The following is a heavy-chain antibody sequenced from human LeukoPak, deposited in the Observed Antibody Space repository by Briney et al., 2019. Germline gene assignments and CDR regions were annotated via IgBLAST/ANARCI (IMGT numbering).Heavy chain of an antibody. V-gene: IGHV1-2*02. CDR2: INPNSGGT. J-gene: IGHJ4*02. Sequence: ASVKVSCKASGCTFTGYYIHWVRQAPGQGLEWMGWINPNSGGTNYAQKFQGRVTMTRDTSISTAYMELSRLRSDDTAVYYCASRPDVGATADYWGQGTLVTVSS. CDR1: GCTFTGYY. CDR3: ASRPDVGATADY. D-gene: IGHD1-26*01.